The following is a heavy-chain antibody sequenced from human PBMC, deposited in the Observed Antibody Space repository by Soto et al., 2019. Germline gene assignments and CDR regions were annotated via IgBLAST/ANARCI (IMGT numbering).Heavy chain of an antibody. D-gene: IGHD6-6*01. CDR1: GYSFTSYW. V-gene: IGHV5-51*01. Sequence: GESLKISCKGSGYSFTSYWIGWVRQMPGKGLEWMGIIYPGDSDTRYSPSFQGQVTISADKSISTAYLQWSSLKASDTAMYYCARPGQLVAFSGIGSDDMDVWGQGTTVTVSS. CDR2: IYPGDSDT. CDR3: ARPGQLVAFSGIGSDDMDV. J-gene: IGHJ6*02.